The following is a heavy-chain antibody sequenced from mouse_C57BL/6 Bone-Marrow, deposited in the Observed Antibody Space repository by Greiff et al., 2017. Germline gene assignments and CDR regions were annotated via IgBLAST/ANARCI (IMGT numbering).Heavy chain of an antibody. CDR2: IDPSDSYT. Sequence: QVQLQQPGAELVKPGASVKLSCKASGYTFTSYWMQWVKQRPGQGLEWIGEIDPSDSYTNYNQKFKGKATLTVDTSSSTAYMQLSSLTSEDSAVYYCAREDYGSTLDVWGTGTTVTVSS. CDR1: GYTFTSYW. J-gene: IGHJ1*03. V-gene: IGHV1-50*01. CDR3: AREDYGSTLDV. D-gene: IGHD1-1*01.